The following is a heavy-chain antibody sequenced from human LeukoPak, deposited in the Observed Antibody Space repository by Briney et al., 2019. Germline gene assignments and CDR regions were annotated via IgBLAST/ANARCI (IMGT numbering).Heavy chain of an antibody. Sequence: SETLSLTCTVSGGSISSYYWSWIRQPPGKGLEWIGYIYYSGSTNYNPSLKSRVTISVDTSKNQFSLKLSSVTAADTAVYYCARTVAAAGRSFYYYYGMDVWGQGTTVTVSS. D-gene: IGHD6-13*01. V-gene: IGHV4-59*08. CDR3: ARTVAAAGRSFYYYYGMDV. CDR1: GGSISSYY. J-gene: IGHJ6*02. CDR2: IYYSGST.